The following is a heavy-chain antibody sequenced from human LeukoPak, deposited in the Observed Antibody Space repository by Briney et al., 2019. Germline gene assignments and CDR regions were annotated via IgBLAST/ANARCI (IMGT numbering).Heavy chain of an antibody. CDR1: GGSISSSSYY. CDR3: ARHIRYYYYVDV. V-gene: IGHV4-39*01. J-gene: IGHJ6*03. Sequence: SETLSLTCTVSGGSISSSSYYWGWIRQAPGKGLEWIGSIYYSGNTYYNSSLKSRVTISVDTSKNQFSLKLSSVTAADTAVYYCARHIRYYYYVDVWGKGTTVTVSS. CDR2: IYYSGNT.